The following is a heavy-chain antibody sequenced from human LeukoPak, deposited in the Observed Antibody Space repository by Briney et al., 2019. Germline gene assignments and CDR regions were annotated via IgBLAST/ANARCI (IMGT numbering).Heavy chain of an antibody. V-gene: IGHV3-64*01. D-gene: IGHD6-19*01. J-gene: IGHJ4*02. CDR1: GFTFSSYA. Sequence: GGSLRLSCAASGFTFSSYAMHWVRQAPGKGLEYVSAISSNGGSTYYANSVKGRFTISRDNSKNTQYLQMGSLRAEDMAVYYCARTGYSSGWYDYWGQGTLVTVSS. CDR3: ARTGYSSGWYDY. CDR2: ISSNGGST.